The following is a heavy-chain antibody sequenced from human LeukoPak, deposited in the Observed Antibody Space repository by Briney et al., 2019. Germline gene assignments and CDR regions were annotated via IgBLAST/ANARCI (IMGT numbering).Heavy chain of an antibody. CDR1: GGSITSSSYY. D-gene: IGHD3-3*01. CDR2: IYYSGST. CDR3: ARSTYHDFWSGYYTGFLVDY. J-gene: IGHJ4*02. Sequence: SETLSLTCTVSGGSITSSSYYWGWIRQPPGKGLEWIGSIYYSGSTYYNPSLKSRVTISVDTSKNQFSLKLSSVAAADTAVYYCARSTYHDFWSGYYTGFLVDYWGRGTLVTVSS. V-gene: IGHV4-39*01.